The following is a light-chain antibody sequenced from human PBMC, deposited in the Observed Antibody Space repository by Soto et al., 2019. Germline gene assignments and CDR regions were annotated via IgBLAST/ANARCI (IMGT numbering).Light chain of an antibody. J-gene: IGKJ1*01. CDR1: QSVSSSY. CDR3: QQYGTSPKT. Sequence: TQYPATLSVSPRQRATLSCRASQSVSSSYLAWYKQKPGQAPRLLIYGASSRATGIPDRFSGSGSGTDFTLTISRLEPEDFAVYYCQQYGTSPKTFGQGTKVDIK. V-gene: IGKV3-20*01. CDR2: GAS.